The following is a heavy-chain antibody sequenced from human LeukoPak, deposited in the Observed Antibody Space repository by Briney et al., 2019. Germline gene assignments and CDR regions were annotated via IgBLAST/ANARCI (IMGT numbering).Heavy chain of an antibody. Sequence: ASVKVSCKASGYTFTGYYMHWVRQAAGQGLEWMGWINPNSGGTNYAQKFQGRVTMTRDTSISTAYMELSRLRSDDTAVYYCARMRDSSGFDAFDIWGQGTMVTVSS. CDR1: GYTFTGYY. CDR2: INPNSGGT. D-gene: IGHD3-22*01. V-gene: IGHV1-2*02. CDR3: ARMRDSSGFDAFDI. J-gene: IGHJ3*02.